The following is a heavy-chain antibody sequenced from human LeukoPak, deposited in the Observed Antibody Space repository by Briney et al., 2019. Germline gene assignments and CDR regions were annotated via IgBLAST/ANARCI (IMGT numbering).Heavy chain of an antibody. Sequence: ASVKVSCKASGYTFTGYYMHWVRPAPGQGLEWMGWINPNSGGTNYAQKFQGRVTMTRDTSISTAYMELSRLRSDDTAVYYCARGYCSGGSCYAYLDYWGQGTLVTVSS. CDR2: INPNSGGT. J-gene: IGHJ4*02. CDR3: ARGYCSGGSCYAYLDY. D-gene: IGHD2-15*01. CDR1: GYTFTGYY. V-gene: IGHV1-2*02.